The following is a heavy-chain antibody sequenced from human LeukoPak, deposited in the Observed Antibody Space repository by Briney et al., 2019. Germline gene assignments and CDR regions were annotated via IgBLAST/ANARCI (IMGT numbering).Heavy chain of an antibody. V-gene: IGHV4-4*07. CDR3: ARGIADPYSFDS. CDR1: GGSYY. CDR2: IYSTGST. Sequence: SETLSLTCTVSGGSYYWSWIRQPAGKGLEWIGRIYSTGSTNYSPSLKSRVTMSVDKSKNQFSLNLSSVTAADTAVYYCARGIADPYSFDSWGQGTLVTVSS. J-gene: IGHJ4*02. D-gene: IGHD6-13*01.